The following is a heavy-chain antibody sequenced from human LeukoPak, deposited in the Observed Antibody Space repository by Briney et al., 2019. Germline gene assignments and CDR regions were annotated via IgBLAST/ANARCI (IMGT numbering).Heavy chain of an antibody. Sequence: GESLKISCKGSGHSFTSYWIGWVRQMPGKGLEWMGIIYPGDSDTRYSPSFQGQVTISADKSISTAYLQWSSLKASDTAMYYCARPASGYSGYDSFDYWGQGTLVTVSS. V-gene: IGHV5-51*01. CDR3: ARPASGYSGYDSFDY. D-gene: IGHD5-12*01. CDR2: IYPGDSDT. J-gene: IGHJ4*02. CDR1: GHSFTSYW.